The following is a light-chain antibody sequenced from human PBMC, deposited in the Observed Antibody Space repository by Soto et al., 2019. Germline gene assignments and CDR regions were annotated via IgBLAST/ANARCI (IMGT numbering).Light chain of an antibody. CDR3: CSYTSRSTVV. J-gene: IGLJ2*01. Sequence: QSALTQPASVSGSPGQSLTMSCTGTSSDVGGYNYVSWYQQHPGKAPKLIIYGVSNRPSGVSYRFSGSKSGNTASLTISGLQAEDEGDYYCCSYTSRSTVVFGGGTKLTVL. V-gene: IGLV2-14*01. CDR2: GVS. CDR1: SSDVGGYNY.